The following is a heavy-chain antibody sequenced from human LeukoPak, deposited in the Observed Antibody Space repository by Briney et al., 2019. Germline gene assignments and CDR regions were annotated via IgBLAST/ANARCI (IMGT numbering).Heavy chain of an antibody. J-gene: IGHJ4*02. V-gene: IGHV1-2*06. CDR2: INPNSGGA. CDR3: ARGDKVHYDSNGLDY. CDR1: GYTFTDHY. Sequence: ASVKVSCKASGYTFTDHYMHWVRQAPGQGLEWMGRINPNSGGADYAQKFQGRVTMTRGTSISTAYLELSRLRSDDTAVYYCARGDKVHYDSNGLDYWGQGTLVTVSS. D-gene: IGHD3-22*01.